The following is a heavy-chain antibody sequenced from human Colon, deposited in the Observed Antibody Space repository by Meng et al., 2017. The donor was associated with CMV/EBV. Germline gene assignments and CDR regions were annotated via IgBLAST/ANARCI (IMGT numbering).Heavy chain of an antibody. CDR1: GYTFTGYF. Sequence: QGQWVQSGAEVKKPGASVKVSCKASGYTFTGYFMYWVRQAPGQGLEWMGSINPNSGGTNYAQKFQGRVTMTRDTSINTAYMELSRLRSDDTAAYYCATVSGGDFDYWGQGTLVTVSS. J-gene: IGHJ4*02. CDR3: ATVSGGDFDY. V-gene: IGHV1-2*02. D-gene: IGHD1-26*01. CDR2: INPNSGGT.